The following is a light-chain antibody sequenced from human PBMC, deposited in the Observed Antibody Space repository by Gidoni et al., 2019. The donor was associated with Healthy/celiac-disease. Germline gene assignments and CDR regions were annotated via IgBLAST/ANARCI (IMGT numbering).Light chain of an antibody. Sequence: ILFTQSPATLSLSPGERATLTCRASQSVSSYLAWYQQKPGQAPRLRIYEASNRATGIPARFSGSGSGTEFTLTISSLEPEDFAGYYWQQRSNWPRTFGGGTKVEIK. CDR1: QSVSSY. J-gene: IGKJ4*01. V-gene: IGKV3-11*01. CDR2: EAS. CDR3: QQRSNWPRT.